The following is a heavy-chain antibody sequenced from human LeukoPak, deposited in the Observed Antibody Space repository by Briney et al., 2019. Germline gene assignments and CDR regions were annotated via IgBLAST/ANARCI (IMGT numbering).Heavy chain of an antibody. V-gene: IGHV1-8*01. J-gene: IGHJ4*02. CDR3: GRGPPPHCSGGSCYSWGFVGY. CDR2: MNPNSGNT. D-gene: IGHD2-15*01. Sequence: ASVKVSCKASGYTFTNYDINWVRQATGQGLEWMGWMNPNSGNTGYAQKFQGRVTMTRDTSISTAYMELSSLRSEDTAVYYCGRGPPPHCSGGSCYSWGFVGYWGQGTLVTVSS. CDR1: GYTFTNYD.